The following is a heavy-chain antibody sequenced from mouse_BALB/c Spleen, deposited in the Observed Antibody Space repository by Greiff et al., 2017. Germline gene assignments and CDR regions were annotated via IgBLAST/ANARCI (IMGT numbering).Heavy chain of an antibody. D-gene: IGHD2-1*01. CDR1: GFTFSSYA. J-gene: IGHJ4*01. CDR2: ISSGGSYT. V-gene: IGHV5-9-4*01. Sequence: EVKVEESGGGLVKPGGSLKLSCAASGFTFSSYAMSWVRQSPEKRLEWVAEISSGGSYTYYPDTVTGRFTISRDNAKNTLYLEMSSLRSEDTAMYYCARDQDYGNYGAMDYWGQGTSVTVSS. CDR3: ARDQDYGNYGAMDY.